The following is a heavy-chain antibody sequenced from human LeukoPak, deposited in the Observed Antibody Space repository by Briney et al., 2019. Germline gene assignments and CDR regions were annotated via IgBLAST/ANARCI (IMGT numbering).Heavy chain of an antibody. CDR2: ISGNGYNT. CDR3: AKGVRLWFAFYFDF. D-gene: IGHD3-10*01. J-gene: IGHJ4*02. CDR1: DFTLSNYA. Sequence: GGSLRLSCAASDFTLSNYAMSWFRQAPGKGLEWVSSISGNGYNTYYADSVKDRFTISGDSSTNTLDLQMHSLRAEDTAVYYCAKGVRLWFAFYFDFWGQGTLVTVSS. V-gene: IGHV3-23*01.